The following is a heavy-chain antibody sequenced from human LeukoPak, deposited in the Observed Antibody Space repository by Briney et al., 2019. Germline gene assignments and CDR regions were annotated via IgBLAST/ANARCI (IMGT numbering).Heavy chain of an antibody. V-gene: IGHV3-23*01. CDR1: GFTFSNCA. J-gene: IGHJ4*02. CDR2: ISGSGGST. CDR3: AKSRSGYYRFDC. Sequence: GGSLRLSCAASGFTFSNCAMSWVRQAPGKGLEWVSVISGSGGSTYYADSAKGRFTISRDNSRNTLSLQMNSLRAEDTAVYYCAKSRSGYYRFDCWGQGTLVTVSS. D-gene: IGHD3-3*01.